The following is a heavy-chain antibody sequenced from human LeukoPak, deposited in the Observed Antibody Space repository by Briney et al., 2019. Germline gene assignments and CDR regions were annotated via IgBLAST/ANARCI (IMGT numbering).Heavy chain of an antibody. CDR3: AKTGSSHYFDY. V-gene: IGHV3-23*01. Sequence: GGSLRLSCAASGFTFSKFAMSWVRQAPGKGLEWVSGVSGSGGSAYYADSVKGRFTISRDNSKNTLCLQMSSLRVEDTAIYYCAKTGSSHYFDYWGQGTLVTVSS. J-gene: IGHJ4*02. CDR1: GFTFSKFA. CDR2: VSGSGGSA. D-gene: IGHD6-13*01.